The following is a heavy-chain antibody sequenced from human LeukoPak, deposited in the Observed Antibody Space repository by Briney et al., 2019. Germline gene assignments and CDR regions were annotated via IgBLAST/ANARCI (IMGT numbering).Heavy chain of an antibody. V-gene: IGHV3-7*01. Sequence: GGSLRLSCAASGFTFSTYWMSWVRQAPGKGLEWVAIIRQDGNEKYYVDSVKGRFTISRDNAKNSLYLQMNSLRAEDTAVYYCARDTKTYGSGNYYDVFDIWGQGTMVTVSA. CDR2: IRQDGNEK. J-gene: IGHJ3*02. D-gene: IGHD3-10*01. CDR3: ARDTKTYGSGNYYDVFDI. CDR1: GFTFSTYW.